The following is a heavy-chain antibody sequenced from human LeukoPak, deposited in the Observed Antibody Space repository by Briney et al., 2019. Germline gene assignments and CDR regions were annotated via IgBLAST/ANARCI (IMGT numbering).Heavy chain of an antibody. D-gene: IGHD6-13*01. V-gene: IGHV1-46*01. Sequence: ASVKVSCKASGYTFTSYYMHWVRQAPGQGLEWMGIINPSGGSTSYAQKFQCRVTMTRDMSTSTVYMELSSLRSEDTAVYYCARDGYSSRGWTYNWFDPWGQGTLVTVSS. CDR2: INPSGGST. J-gene: IGHJ5*02. CDR1: GYTFTSYY. CDR3: ARDGYSSRGWTYNWFDP.